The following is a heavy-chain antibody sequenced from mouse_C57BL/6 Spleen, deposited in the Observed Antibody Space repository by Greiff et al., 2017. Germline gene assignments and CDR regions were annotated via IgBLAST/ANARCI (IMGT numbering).Heavy chain of an antibody. D-gene: IGHD2-5*01. V-gene: IGHV2-9-1*01. J-gene: IGHJ3*01. Sequence: VQGVESGPGLVAPSQSLSITCTVSGFSLTSYAISWVRQPPGTGLEWLGVLWTGGGTNYNSALKSRLSISKDNSKSQVFLKMNSLQTDDTARYYCARNWDSNLAYWGQGTLVTVSA. CDR3: ARNWDSNLAY. CDR1: GFSLTSYA. CDR2: LWTGGGT.